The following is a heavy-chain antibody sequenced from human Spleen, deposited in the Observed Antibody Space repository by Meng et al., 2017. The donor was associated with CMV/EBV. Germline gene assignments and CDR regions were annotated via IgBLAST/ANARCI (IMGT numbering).Heavy chain of an antibody. D-gene: IGHD6-13*01. CDR2: IFQSGSA. Sequence: GSLRLSCSVSGYSITSGYYWGWIRQPPGKGLQWIGSIFQSGSAYYNPSLKSRVTLSLDRSKNQFSLRPSSVTAADTALYFCARLTHRTSWPNWFDPWGPGTLVTVSS. CDR1: GYSITSGYY. V-gene: IGHV4-38-2*01. J-gene: IGHJ5*02. CDR3: ARLTHRTSWPNWFDP.